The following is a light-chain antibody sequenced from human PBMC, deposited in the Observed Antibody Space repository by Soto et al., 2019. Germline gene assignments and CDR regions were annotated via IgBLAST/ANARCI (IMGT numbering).Light chain of an antibody. V-gene: IGKV1-17*01. CDR2: AAS. CDR3: QQYNSFWT. J-gene: IGKJ1*01. Sequence: DIQMTPSPSSLSPSVGDRGTIPSRASQGIRNDLGWYQPKPGQAPKRLIYAASSLQSGVPSRLSGSGSGTEFTLPISSLQPDDFATYYCQQYNSFWTFGQGTKVDIK. CDR1: QGIRND.